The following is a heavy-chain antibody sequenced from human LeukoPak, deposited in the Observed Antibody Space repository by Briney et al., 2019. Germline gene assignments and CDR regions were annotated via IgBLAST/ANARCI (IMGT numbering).Heavy chain of an antibody. V-gene: IGHV4-59*08. Sequence: SETLSLTCTVSGGSISNYYWTWIRQPPGKGLEWIGYIYSSGNTNYNPSLNSRVTISLDASKNQFSLMLRSLTAADTAVYYCARRYTASPGERFDYWGQGSLVTVSP. J-gene: IGHJ4*02. CDR2: IYSSGNT. D-gene: IGHD1-1*01. CDR1: GGSISNYY. CDR3: ARRYTASPGERFDY.